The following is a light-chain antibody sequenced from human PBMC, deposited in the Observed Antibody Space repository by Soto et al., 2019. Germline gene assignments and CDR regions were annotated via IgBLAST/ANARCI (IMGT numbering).Light chain of an antibody. Sequence: DIQMTQSPSTLSASVGERVTITCRASQSVSGWLAWYQQKPGEAPKLLIFDASSLESGTPSRFSGRRSGTQFTLTINGLQPDDFATYYCQQYDNYKPLTFGGGTKVDIK. CDR3: QQYDNYKPLT. CDR2: DAS. J-gene: IGKJ4*01. CDR1: QSVSGW. V-gene: IGKV1-5*01.